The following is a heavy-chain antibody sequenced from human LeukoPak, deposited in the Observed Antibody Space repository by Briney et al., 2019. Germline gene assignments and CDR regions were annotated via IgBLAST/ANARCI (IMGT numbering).Heavy chain of an antibody. V-gene: IGHV3-21*01. D-gene: IGHD3-22*01. CDR1: GFTFSSYS. J-gene: IGHJ4*02. CDR3: ARAGYYYDSSGYYYFDY. Sequence: RSGGSLRLSCAASGFTFSSYSMNWVRQAPGKGLEWVSSISSSSSYIYYADSVKGRFTISRDNAKNSLYLQMNSLRAEDTAVYYCARAGYYYDSSGYYYFDYWGQGTLVTVSS. CDR2: ISSSSSYI.